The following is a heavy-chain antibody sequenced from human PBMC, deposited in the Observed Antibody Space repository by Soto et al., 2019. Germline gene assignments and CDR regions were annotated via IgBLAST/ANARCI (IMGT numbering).Heavy chain of an antibody. CDR3: AREGIRDLWFDP. Sequence: PSETLSFTCTVSGGSISSGDYYWSWIRQHPGKGLEWIGYIYYSGSTYYNPSLKSRVTISVDTSKNQFSLKLSSVTAADTAVYYCAREGIRDLWFDPWGQGTLVTVSS. CDR1: GGSISSGDYY. CDR2: IYYSGST. V-gene: IGHV4-30-4*08. D-gene: IGHD3-3*02. J-gene: IGHJ5*02.